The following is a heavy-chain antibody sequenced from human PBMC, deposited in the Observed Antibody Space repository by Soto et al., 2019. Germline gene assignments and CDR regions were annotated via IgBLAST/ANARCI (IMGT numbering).Heavy chain of an antibody. CDR2: TYYRSKWYN. CDR1: GDSVSSNSAA. CDR3: ARDNQGSPASDYYYYGMDV. D-gene: IGHD3-3*01. Sequence: SQTLSLTCAISGDSVSSNSAAWNWIRQSPSRGLEWLGRTYYRSKWYNDYAVSVKSRITINPDTSKNQFSLQLNSVTPEDTAVYYCARDNQGSPASDYYYYGMDVWGQGTTVTVSS. J-gene: IGHJ6*02. V-gene: IGHV6-1*01.